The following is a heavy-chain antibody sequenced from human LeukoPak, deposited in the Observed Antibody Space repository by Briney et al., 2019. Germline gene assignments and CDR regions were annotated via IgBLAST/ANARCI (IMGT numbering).Heavy chain of an antibody. CDR3: ARELEAEEEGLST. J-gene: IGHJ5*02. CDR2: ISYDGYKK. CDR1: GFTFSDYS. Sequence: GRSLRLFCAASGFTFSDYSMHCVPQAPGKGLEGVAIISYDGYKKYYADSVKGRFTISRDNSKNMLYLQMNSLRPEDTAVYYCARELEAEEEGLSTWGQGTLVTVSS. D-gene: IGHD6-19*01. V-gene: IGHV3-30-3*01.